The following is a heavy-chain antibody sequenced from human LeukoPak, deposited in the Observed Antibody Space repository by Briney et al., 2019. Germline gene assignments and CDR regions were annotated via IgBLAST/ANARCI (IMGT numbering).Heavy chain of an antibody. Sequence: PSETLSLTCTVSGGSISSHYWSWIRQPPGKGLEWIGDIYYSGSINYNPSPKSRVTISVDMSKNQFSLKLSSVTAADTAVYYCARGPFEYSSSSYFDYWGQGTLVTVSS. CDR2: IYYSGSI. J-gene: IGHJ4*02. V-gene: IGHV4-59*11. CDR3: ARGPFEYSSSSYFDY. CDR1: GGSISSHY. D-gene: IGHD6-6*01.